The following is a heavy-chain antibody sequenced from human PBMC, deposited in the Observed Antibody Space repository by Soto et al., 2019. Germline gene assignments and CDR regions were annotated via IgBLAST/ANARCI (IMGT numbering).Heavy chain of an antibody. CDR1: GYTFTGYY. D-gene: IGHD2-2*01. Sequence: ASVKVSCKASGYTFTGYYFHWVREAPGQGLEWMGWINPETGGTSYAQKFQGRVTLSRDTSINTAYLELSRLRFDDAAVYFCARERYQVISDGMDVWGQGTTVTVSS. J-gene: IGHJ6*02. V-gene: IGHV1-2*02. CDR3: ARERYQVISDGMDV. CDR2: INPETGGT.